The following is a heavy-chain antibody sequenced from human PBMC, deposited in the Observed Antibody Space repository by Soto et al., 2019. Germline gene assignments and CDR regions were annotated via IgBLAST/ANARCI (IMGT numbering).Heavy chain of an antibody. CDR3: ARGIGYCSGGSCYGGDAFDI. CDR2: MNPNSGNT. D-gene: IGHD2-15*01. J-gene: IGHJ3*02. CDR1: GYTFTSYD. V-gene: IGHV1-8*01. Sequence: ASVKVSCKASGYTFTSYDINWVRQATGQGLEWMGWMNPNSGNTGYAQKFQGRVTMTRNTSISTAYMELSSLRSEDTAVYYCARGIGYCSGGSCYGGDAFDIWGQGTMVTVSS.